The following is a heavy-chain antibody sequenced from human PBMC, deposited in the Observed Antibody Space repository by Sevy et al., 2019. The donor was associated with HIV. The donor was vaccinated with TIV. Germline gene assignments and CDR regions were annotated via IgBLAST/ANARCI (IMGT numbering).Heavy chain of an antibody. J-gene: IGHJ3*02. CDR3: AKGITMMLLVLDAIDI. CDR2: ISGSGDNT. CDR1: GIIFTTSG. D-gene: IGHD3-22*01. V-gene: IGHV3-23*01. Sequence: GGSLRLSCAVSGIIFTTSGMHWVRQAPGKGLEWVSGISGSGDNTYYADSVKGRFTISRDNSKNTLYLQMNGLRAEDTAVYYCAKGITMMLLVLDAIDIWGQWTMVTVSS.